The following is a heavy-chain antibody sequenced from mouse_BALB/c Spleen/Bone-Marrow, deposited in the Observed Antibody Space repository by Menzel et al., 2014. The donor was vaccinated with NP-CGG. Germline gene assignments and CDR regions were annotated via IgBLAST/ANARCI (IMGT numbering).Heavy chain of an antibody. D-gene: IGHD4-1*01. CDR2: IYPGGGDT. Sequence: VQLQESGAELARPGASVKLSCKASGYTFTSYWMQWVKQRPGQGLEWIGAIYPGGGDTRYTQKFKGKATLTADKSSSTAYMQLSSLASEDSAVYYCAREGWDEDYAMDYWDQGTSVTVSS. CDR1: GYTFTSYW. J-gene: IGHJ4*01. V-gene: IGHV1-87*01. CDR3: AREGWDEDYAMDY.